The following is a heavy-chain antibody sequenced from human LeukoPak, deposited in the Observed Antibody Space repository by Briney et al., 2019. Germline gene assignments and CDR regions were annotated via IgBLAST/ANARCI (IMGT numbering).Heavy chain of an antibody. CDR2: ISSSSSYI. J-gene: IGHJ6*03. V-gene: IGHV3-21*01. CDR3: ARDHKDIVATIGYYYYMDV. D-gene: IGHD5-12*01. CDR1: GFTFSSYS. Sequence: PGGSLRLSCAASGFTFSSYSMNWVRQAPGKGLEWVSSISSSSSYIYYADSVKGRFTISRDNAKNSLYLQMNSLRAEDTAVYYCARDHKDIVATIGYYYYMDVWGKGTTVTVSS.